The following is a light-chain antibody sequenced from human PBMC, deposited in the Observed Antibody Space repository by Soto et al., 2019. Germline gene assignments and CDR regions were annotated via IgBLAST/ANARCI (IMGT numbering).Light chain of an antibody. Sequence: QPVLTQPPSASGSPGQSVTISCTGTSSDVGGYKYVSWYQQHPGKAPKLLIYEATQRPSGVPDRFSGSKSGNTASLPVSGLQAEDEADYYCSAYADSNNLLFGGGTKLTVL. V-gene: IGLV2-8*01. J-gene: IGLJ3*02. CDR3: SAYADSNNLL. CDR2: EAT. CDR1: SSDVGGYKY.